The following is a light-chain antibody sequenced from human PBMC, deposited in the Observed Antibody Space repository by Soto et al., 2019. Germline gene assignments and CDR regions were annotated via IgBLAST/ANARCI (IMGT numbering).Light chain of an antibody. CDR1: SSDVGAYNY. CDR2: QVV. Sequence: QSALTQPASVSGSPGQSITISCTGTSSDVGAYNYVSWYLQHPGKAPKLMIYQVVNRPSGVSNRFYGSRSGNTASLTISGLQAEDEADYYCKSRTTRNTLVFGGGTKVTVL. V-gene: IGLV2-14*01. J-gene: IGLJ3*02. CDR3: KSRTTRNTLV.